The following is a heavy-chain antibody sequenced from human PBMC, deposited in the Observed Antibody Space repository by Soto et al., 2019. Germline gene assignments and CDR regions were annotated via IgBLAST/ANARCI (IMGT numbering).Heavy chain of an antibody. V-gene: IGHV1-24*01. J-gene: IGHJ4*02. Sequence: ASVKVSCKVSGYTLTELSMHWVLQAPGKGLEWMGGFDPEDGETIYAQKFQGRVTMTEDTSTDTAYMELSSLRSEDTAVYYCAINMVRGVSFDYWGQGTLVTVSS. CDR2: FDPEDGET. CDR1: GYTLTELS. D-gene: IGHD3-10*01. CDR3: AINMVRGVSFDY.